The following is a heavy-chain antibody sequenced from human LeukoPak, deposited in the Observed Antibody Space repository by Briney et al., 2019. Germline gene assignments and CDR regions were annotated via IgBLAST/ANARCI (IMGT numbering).Heavy chain of an antibody. CDR1: GGSFSGYY. J-gene: IGHJ6*03. V-gene: IGHV4-34*01. CDR3: ARLVYAYYYYYYMDV. Sequence: PSETLSLTCAVYGGSFSGYYWSWIRQPPGKGLEWIGEINHSGSTNYNPSLKSRVTISVDTSKNQFSLKLSSVTAADTAVYYCARLVYAYYYYYYMDVWGKGTTVTVSS. D-gene: IGHD2-8*01. CDR2: INHSGST.